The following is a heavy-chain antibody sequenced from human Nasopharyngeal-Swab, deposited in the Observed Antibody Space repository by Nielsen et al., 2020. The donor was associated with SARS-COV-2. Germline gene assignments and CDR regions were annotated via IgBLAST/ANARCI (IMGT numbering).Heavy chain of an antibody. CDR3: ARDSGPYYYDSSGLLDY. V-gene: IGHV3-7*01. D-gene: IGHD3-22*01. J-gene: IGHJ4*02. Sequence: GESLKISCAVSGFTFSSYWMSWVRQAPGKGLEWVANINQDGSEKYYVDSVKGRFTISRDNAKNSLYLQMNSLRADDTAVYYCARDSGPYYYDSSGLLDYWGQGTLVTVSS. CDR1: GFTFSSYW. CDR2: INQDGSEK.